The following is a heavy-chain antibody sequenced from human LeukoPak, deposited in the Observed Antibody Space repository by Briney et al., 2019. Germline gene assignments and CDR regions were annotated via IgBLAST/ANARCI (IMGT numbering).Heavy chain of an antibody. CDR1: GYTFTSYG. CDR3: ARDGPSYDFWSGYYPDWFDP. J-gene: IGHJ5*02. D-gene: IGHD3-3*01. Sequence: ASVKVSCKASGYTFTSYGISWVRQAPGQGLEWMGWISAYNGNTNYAQKLQGRVTMTTDTSTSTAYMELRSLRSDDTAVYYCARDGPSYDFWSGYYPDWFDPWGQGTLVTVSS. CDR2: ISAYNGNT. V-gene: IGHV1-18*01.